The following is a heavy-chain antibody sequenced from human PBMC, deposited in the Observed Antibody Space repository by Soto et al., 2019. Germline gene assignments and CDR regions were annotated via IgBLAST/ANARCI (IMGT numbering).Heavy chain of an antibody. Sequence: EASVKVSCKASGGTFSSYTISWVRQAPGQGLEWMGRIIPILGIANYAQKFQGRVTITADKSTSTAYMELSSLRSEDTAVYYCARAPHCSSTSCYPPPAGTYYMDVWGKGTTVTVSS. D-gene: IGHD2-2*01. J-gene: IGHJ6*03. V-gene: IGHV1-69*02. CDR1: GGTFSSYT. CDR2: IIPILGIA. CDR3: ARAPHCSSTSCYPPPAGTYYMDV.